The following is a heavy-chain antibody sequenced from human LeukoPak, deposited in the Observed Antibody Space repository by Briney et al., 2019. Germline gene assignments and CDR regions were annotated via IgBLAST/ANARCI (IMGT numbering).Heavy chain of an antibody. J-gene: IGHJ3*02. D-gene: IGHD3-10*01. CDR3: ARDPDPHDLGVRGDAFDI. CDR2: MNPNSGNT. V-gene: IGHV1-8*01. Sequence: GASVKVSCKASGYTFTTYDINWVRQATGQGLEWMGWMNPNSGNTGYAQKFQGRVTITRDTSASTAYMELSSLRSEDTAVYYCARDPDPHDLGVRGDAFDIWGQGTMVTVSS. CDR1: GYTFTTYD.